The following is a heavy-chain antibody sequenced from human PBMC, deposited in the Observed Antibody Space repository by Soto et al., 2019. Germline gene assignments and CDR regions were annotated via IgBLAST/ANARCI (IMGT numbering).Heavy chain of an antibody. D-gene: IGHD2-15*01. J-gene: IGHJ6*02. CDR2: IIPIFGTA. CDR3: ARRGRCSGGSCYHYYYYGMDV. V-gene: IGHV1-69*13. Sequence: SVKVSCKASGGTFSSYASSWVRQAPGQGLEWMGGIIPIFGTANYAQKFQGRVTITADESTSTAYMELSSLRSEDTAVYYCARRGRCSGGSCYHYYYYGMDVWGQGTTVTVSS. CDR1: GGTFSSYA.